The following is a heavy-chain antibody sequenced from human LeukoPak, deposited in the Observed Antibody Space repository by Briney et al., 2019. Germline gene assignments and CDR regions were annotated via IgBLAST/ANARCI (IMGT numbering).Heavy chain of an antibody. V-gene: IGHV4-34*01. D-gene: IGHD4-11*01. CDR3: ARGTDRSKAGDH. J-gene: IGHJ4*02. CDR2: IHPSGNF. Sequence: PSETLSLTCAVYGGSFTGYYYSWIRQPPGKGLEWVGEIHPSGNFNYNPSLESRVTMSADTSKNRFSLRLTSVTAADTAFYYCARGTDRSKAGDHWGQGTLIIVSS. CDR1: GGSFTGYY.